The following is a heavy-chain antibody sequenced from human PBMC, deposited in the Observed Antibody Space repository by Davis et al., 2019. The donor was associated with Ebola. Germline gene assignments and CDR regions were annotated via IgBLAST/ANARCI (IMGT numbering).Heavy chain of an antibody. Sequence: PSETLSLTCTVSGGSISSYYWSWIRQPAEKGLEWIGRIYTSGSTNYNPSLKSRVTMSVDTSKNQFSLKLSSVTAADTAVYYCASALGYCTGGVCYPPWSAFDIWGQGTMVTVSS. V-gene: IGHV4-4*07. CDR3: ASALGYCTGGVCYPPWSAFDI. CDR2: IYTSGST. D-gene: IGHD2-8*02. CDR1: GGSISSYY. J-gene: IGHJ3*02.